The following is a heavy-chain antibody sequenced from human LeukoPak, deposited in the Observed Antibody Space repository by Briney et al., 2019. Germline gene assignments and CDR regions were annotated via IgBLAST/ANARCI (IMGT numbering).Heavy chain of an antibody. V-gene: IGHV3-30*03. D-gene: IGHD4-17*01. Sequence: PGGSLRLSCAASGFTFSSYGMHWVRQAPGKGLEWVAVISYDGSNKYYADSVKGRFTISRDNSKNTLYLQMNILRAEDTAVYYCATASYGDYDLDYWGQGTLVTVSS. CDR3: ATASYGDYDLDY. CDR1: GFTFSSYG. CDR2: ISYDGSNK. J-gene: IGHJ4*02.